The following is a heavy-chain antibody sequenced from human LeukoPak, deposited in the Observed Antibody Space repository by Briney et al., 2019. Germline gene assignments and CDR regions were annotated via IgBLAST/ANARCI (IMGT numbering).Heavy chain of an antibody. D-gene: IGHD6-13*01. V-gene: IGHV3-48*03. CDR2: ISSSGSNI. CDR3: AREEYSSSWYPKYGMDV. J-gene: IGHJ6*04. Sequence: PGGSLRLSCAASGFTFSSYEMTWVRQAPGKGLEWVSYISSSGSNIYYVDSVKGRFTISRDNAKNSLYLQMISLRAEDTAVYYYAREEYSSSWYPKYGMDVWGKGTTVTVSS. CDR1: GFTFSSYE.